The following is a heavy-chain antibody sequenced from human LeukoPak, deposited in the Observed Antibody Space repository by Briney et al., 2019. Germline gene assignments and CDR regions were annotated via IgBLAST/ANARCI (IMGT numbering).Heavy chain of an antibody. CDR3: ARDNGDVTYYYYYMDV. CDR1: GFTFSSYE. D-gene: IGHD4-17*01. V-gene: IGHV3-48*03. CDR2: ISSSGSTI. J-gene: IGHJ6*03. Sequence: PGGSLRLSCAASGFTFSSYEMNWVRQAPGKGLEWVSYISSSGSTIYYADSVKGRFTISRDNAKNSLYLQMNSLRAEDTAVYYCARDNGDVTYYYYYMDVWGKGTTVTISS.